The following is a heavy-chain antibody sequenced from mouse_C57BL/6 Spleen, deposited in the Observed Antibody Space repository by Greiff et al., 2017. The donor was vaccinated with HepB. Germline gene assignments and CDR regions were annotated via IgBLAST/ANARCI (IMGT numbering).Heavy chain of an antibody. CDR1: GYAFSSSW. Sequence: QVQLKESGPELVKPGASVKISCKASGYAFSSSWMNWVKQRPGKGLEWIGRIYPGDGDTNYNGKFKGKATLTADKSSSTAYMQLSSLTSEDSAVYFCARRPYGNYAMDYWGQGTSVTVSS. CDR2: IYPGDGDT. V-gene: IGHV1-82*01. J-gene: IGHJ4*01. CDR3: ARRPYGNYAMDY. D-gene: IGHD1-1*01.